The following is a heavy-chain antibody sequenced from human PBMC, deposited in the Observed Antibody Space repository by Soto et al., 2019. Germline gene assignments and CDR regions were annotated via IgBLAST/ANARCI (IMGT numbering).Heavy chain of an antibody. Sequence: ASVKVSCKASGGTFSSYSISWVLQAPGQGLEWMGGIIPIFGTANYAQKFQGRVTITADESTSTAYMELSSLRSEDTAVYYCARVGSMITFGGVIAPYYYGMDVWGQGTTVTVSS. CDR2: IIPIFGTA. J-gene: IGHJ6*02. CDR3: ARVGSMITFGGVIAPYYYGMDV. V-gene: IGHV1-69*13. D-gene: IGHD3-16*02. CDR1: GGTFSSYS.